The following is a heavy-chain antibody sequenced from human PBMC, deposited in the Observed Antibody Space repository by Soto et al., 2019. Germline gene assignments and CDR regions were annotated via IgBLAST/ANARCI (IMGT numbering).Heavy chain of an antibody. CDR2: IYWDDDK. Sequence: SGPTLVNPTQTLTLTCTFSGFSLSTSGGGVGWIPQPPGKALEWLALIYWDDDKRYSPSLKSRLTITKDTSKNQVVLTMTNMDPVDTATYYCAHRPGSSWPEFFDYWGQGTLVTVSS. CDR3: AHRPGSSWPEFFDY. V-gene: IGHV2-5*02. CDR1: GFSLSTSGGG. D-gene: IGHD6-13*01. J-gene: IGHJ4*02.